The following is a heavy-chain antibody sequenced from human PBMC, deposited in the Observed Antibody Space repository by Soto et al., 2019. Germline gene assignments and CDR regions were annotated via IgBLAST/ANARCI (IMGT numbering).Heavy chain of an antibody. CDR2: ISIGSGSI. CDR1: GFSFSNYA. V-gene: IGHV3-48*02. D-gene: IGHD3-22*01. J-gene: IGHJ3*01. CDR3: VRDDRWAFDF. Sequence: ESGVGLVQPGGSRRVSCAASGFSFSNYAMNWVRQAPGKGLEWVSYISIGSGSIFYADSVKGRFTISRDDAKNSLYMQMNTLRDEDTAVYYCVRDDRWAFDFWGQGTMVTVSS.